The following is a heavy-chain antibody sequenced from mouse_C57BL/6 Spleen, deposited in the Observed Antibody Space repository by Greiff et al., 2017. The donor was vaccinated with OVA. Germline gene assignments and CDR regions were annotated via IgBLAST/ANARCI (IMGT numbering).Heavy chain of an antibody. CDR3: ASRSGPFAS. CDR2: IRNKANGYTT. V-gene: IGHV7-3*01. Sequence: EVHLVESGGGLVQPGGSLSLSCAASGFTFTDYYMSWVRQPLGKALEWLGFIRNKANGYTTEYSASVKGRFTISRDNSQIILYLQMTALSAADSATYYCASRSGPFASCGQGTTLTVSS. CDR1: GFTFTDYY. J-gene: IGHJ2*01.